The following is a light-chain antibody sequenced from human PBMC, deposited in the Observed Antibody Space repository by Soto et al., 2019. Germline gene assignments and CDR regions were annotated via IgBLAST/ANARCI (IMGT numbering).Light chain of an antibody. CDR2: AAS. Sequence: DIQMTQSPSSLSASIGDRVTITCRASQTVNTYLHWYQQKPGKAPKLLIYAASNLQSGVPSRFSGSGSGTNFTLSLNSLQPEDFATYYCQQGYSNPWTFGPGIKVDI. J-gene: IGKJ1*01. CDR1: QTVNTY. V-gene: IGKV1-39*01. CDR3: QQGYSNPWT.